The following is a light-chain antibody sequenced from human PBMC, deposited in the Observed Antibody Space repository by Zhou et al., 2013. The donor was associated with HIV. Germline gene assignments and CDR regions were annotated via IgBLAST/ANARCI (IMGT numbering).Light chain of an antibody. V-gene: IGKV1D-8*02. CDR1: QGLSSY. Sequence: AIWMTQSPSLLSASTGDRVTINCRMSQGLSSYLAWYRQKPGIAPELLIYAASALQSGVPSRFSGSGSGTDFTLTISCLQSEDFATYYCQQYYSTPLYTFGQGTKLEIK. J-gene: IGKJ2*01. CDR3: QQYYSTPLYT. CDR2: AAS.